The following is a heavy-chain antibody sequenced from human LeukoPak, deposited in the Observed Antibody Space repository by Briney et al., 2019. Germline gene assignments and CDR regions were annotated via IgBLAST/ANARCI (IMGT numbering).Heavy chain of an antibody. V-gene: IGHV3-9*01. Sequence: GGSLRLSCAASGFTFSSYAMHWVRQAPGKGLEWVSGISWNSGSIGYADSVKGRFTISRDNAKNSLYLQMNSLRAEDTALYYCAKDTDSSGYYGFDYWGQGTLVTVSS. CDR2: ISWNSGSI. CDR1: GFTFSSYA. D-gene: IGHD3-22*01. J-gene: IGHJ4*02. CDR3: AKDTDSSGYYGFDY.